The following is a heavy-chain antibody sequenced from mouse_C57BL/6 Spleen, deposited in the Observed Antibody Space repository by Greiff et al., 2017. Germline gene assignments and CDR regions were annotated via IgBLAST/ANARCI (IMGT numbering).Heavy chain of an antibody. Sequence: EVQLQQSGPGMVKPSQSLSLTCTVTGYSITSGYDWHWIRHFPGNKLEWMGYISYSGSTNYNSSLKSRISITHDSSKNHFFLKLNSVTTEDTATYYCARDGYYYGSEGAFGYWGQGTTLTVSS. CDR2: ISYSGST. CDR1: GYSITSGYD. CDR3: ARDGYYYGSEGAFGY. J-gene: IGHJ2*01. D-gene: IGHD1-1*01. V-gene: IGHV3-1*01.